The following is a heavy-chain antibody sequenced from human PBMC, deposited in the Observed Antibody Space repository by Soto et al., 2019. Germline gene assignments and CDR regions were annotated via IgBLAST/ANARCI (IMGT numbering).Heavy chain of an antibody. Sequence: QVQLQESGPGLVKPSETLSLTCTVSGGSISSYYWSWIRQPPGKGLEWIGYTYYSGSTNYNPSLTRRVPVSVHPSKVHYSLKLSSVTAADTAVYYCASAPRGGGSYPQANDAFDLWGQGTMVTVSS. CDR2: TYYSGST. J-gene: IGHJ3*01. CDR1: GGSISSYY. V-gene: IGHV4-59*01. CDR3: ASAPRGGGSYPQANDAFDL. D-gene: IGHD5-18*01.